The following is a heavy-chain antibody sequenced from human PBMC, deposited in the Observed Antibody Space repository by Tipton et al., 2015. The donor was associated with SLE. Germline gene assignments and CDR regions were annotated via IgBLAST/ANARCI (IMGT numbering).Heavy chain of an antibody. CDR3: ARQRITGTTYYFDY. CDR1: GGSISSYY. Sequence: TLSLTCTVSGGSISSYYWSWIRQPPGKGLEWIGYIYTSGSTYYNPSLKSRVTISVDTSKNQFSLKLSSVTAADTAVYYCARQRITGTTYYFDYWGQGTLVTVSS. V-gene: IGHV4-4*08. CDR2: IYTSGST. J-gene: IGHJ4*02. D-gene: IGHD1-7*01.